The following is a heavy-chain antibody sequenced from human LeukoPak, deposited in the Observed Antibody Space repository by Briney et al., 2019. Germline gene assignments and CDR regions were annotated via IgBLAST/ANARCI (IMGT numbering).Heavy chain of an antibody. J-gene: IGHJ5*02. CDR1: GYTFSGYY. CDR2: INPDSGGT. Sequence: ASVKVSCKASGYTFSGYYMHWVRQAPGQGIEWMGWINPDSGGTNYAQKFQGRVTMTRDTSISTAYMELSRLRSDDTAVYYCARDFRAAMVSDWFDPCGQGTLVTVSS. CDR3: ARDFRAAMVSDWFDP. V-gene: IGHV1-2*02. D-gene: IGHD5-18*01.